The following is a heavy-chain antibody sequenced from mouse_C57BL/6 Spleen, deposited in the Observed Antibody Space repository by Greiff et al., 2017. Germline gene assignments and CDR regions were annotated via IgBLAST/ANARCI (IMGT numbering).Heavy chain of an antibody. J-gene: IGHJ4*01. D-gene: IGHD1-1*01. V-gene: IGHV1-42*01. CDR3: ARFGGYYGRAMDY. CDR2: INPSTGGT. CDR1: GYSFTGYY. Sequence: VQLQQSGPELVKPGASVKISCKASGYSFTGYYMNWVKQSPEKSLEWIGEINPSTGGTTYNQKFKAKATLTVDKSSSTAYMQLKSLTSEDSAVYYCARFGGYYGRAMDYWGQGTSVTVSS.